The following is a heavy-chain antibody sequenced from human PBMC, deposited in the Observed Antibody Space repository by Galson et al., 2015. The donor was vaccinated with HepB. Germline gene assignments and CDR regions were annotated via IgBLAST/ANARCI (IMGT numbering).Heavy chain of an antibody. CDR3: ARGHYYDSSGPFDY. J-gene: IGHJ4*02. Sequence: SLRLSCAASGFVFDDYGMSWVRQAPGKGLEWVSGINWKGDNTDYVDSVKGRFTISRDNTKNSLYLQMNSLRAEDTALYYCARGHYYDSSGPFDYWGQGTLVTVSS. D-gene: IGHD3-22*01. CDR1: GFVFDDYG. V-gene: IGHV3-20*04. CDR2: INWKGDNT.